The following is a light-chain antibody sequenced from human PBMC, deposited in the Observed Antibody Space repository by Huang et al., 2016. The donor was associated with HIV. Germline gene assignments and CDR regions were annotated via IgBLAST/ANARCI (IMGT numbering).Light chain of an antibody. CDR1: QSVGNY. J-gene: IGKJ4*01. CDR2: DTS. Sequence: ILLTQSPATLSWYPGERVTLSCRASQSVGNYIAWYQKHPGQSPRLLIYDTSNRATGTPVRFSGGVSGTDFALTISNLESEDFAVYYCQQRSSGVTFGGGTKVQVK. CDR3: QQRSSGVT. V-gene: IGKV3-11*01.